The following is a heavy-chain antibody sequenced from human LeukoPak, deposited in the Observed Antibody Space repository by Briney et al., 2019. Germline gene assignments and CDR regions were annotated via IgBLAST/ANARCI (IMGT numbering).Heavy chain of an antibody. CDR2: IKQDGSEK. V-gene: IGHV3-7*05. Sequence: GGSLRLSCAASGFTFSSYWMTWVRQAPGKGLEWGANIKQDGSEKYYVDSVKGRFTISRDNAKNSLYLQMNSLRAEDTAIYFCARVYSSLSRYFDYWGQGTLVTVSS. CDR1: GFTFSSYW. CDR3: ARVYSSLSRYFDY. D-gene: IGHD6-6*01. J-gene: IGHJ4*02.